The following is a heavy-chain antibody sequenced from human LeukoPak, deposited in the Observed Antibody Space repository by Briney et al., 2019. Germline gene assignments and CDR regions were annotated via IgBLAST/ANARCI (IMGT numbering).Heavy chain of an antibody. CDR3: VRDPSNSSGRYAYFDY. Sequence: ASVKVSCKTSGFTFARYGISWVRQAPRQGLEWMGWISGYNGDRNYAQKFQDRLTIITDTSTTTAYMELRSLRSDDTAVYYCVRDPSNSSGRYAYFDYWGQGALVTVSS. CDR2: ISGYNGDR. V-gene: IGHV1-18*01. D-gene: IGHD3-22*01. CDR1: GFTFARYG. J-gene: IGHJ4*02.